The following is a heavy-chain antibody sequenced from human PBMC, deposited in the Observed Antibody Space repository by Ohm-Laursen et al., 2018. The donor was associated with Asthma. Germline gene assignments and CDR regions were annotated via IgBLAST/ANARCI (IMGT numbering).Heavy chain of an antibody. CDR3: AREYASSWYPCFDY. V-gene: IGHV3-30*04. Sequence: SLRLSCTASGFTFSIYALHWVRQAPGKGLEWVAIISSAETYKNYANSVKGRFTISKDNSKNMLYLQMNSLRPEDTAVYYCAREYASSWYPCFDYWGQGTLVTVSS. CDR2: ISSAETYK. J-gene: IGHJ4*02. D-gene: IGHD6-13*01. CDR1: GFTFSIYA.